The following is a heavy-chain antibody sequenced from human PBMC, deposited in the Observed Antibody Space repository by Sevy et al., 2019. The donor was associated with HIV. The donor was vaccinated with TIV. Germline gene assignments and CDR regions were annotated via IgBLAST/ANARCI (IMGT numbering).Heavy chain of an antibody. J-gene: IGHJ4*02. D-gene: IGHD5-18*01. CDR2: ISWNSGDI. CDR1: GFTFDHIA. V-gene: IGHV3-9*01. CDR3: AKDWLRGYRYGYPHY. Sequence: GGSLRLSCAVTGFTFDHIAFHWVRHAPGKGLEWVSGISWNSGDIGYADSVKGRFTISRDNAKKAVYLQMSSLRVGDTALYYCAKDWLRGYRYGYPHYWGQGTLVTVSS.